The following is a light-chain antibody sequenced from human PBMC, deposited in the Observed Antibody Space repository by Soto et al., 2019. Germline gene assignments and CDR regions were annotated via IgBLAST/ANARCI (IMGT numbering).Light chain of an antibody. J-gene: IGKJ1*01. V-gene: IGKV3-20*01. CDR2: DAS. CDR3: QQYGSSPPT. CDR1: QSVSSY. Sequence: EIVMTQSPATLSVSPGERATLSCRASQSVSSYLAWYQQKPGQAPRLLIYDASSRATGIPDRFRGSGSGTDFTLTISRLEPEDFAVYYCQQYGSSPPTFGQGTKVDIK.